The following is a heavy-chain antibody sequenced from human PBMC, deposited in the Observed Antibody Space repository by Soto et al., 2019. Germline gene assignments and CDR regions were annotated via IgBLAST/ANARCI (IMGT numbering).Heavy chain of an antibody. J-gene: IGHJ6*03. CDR1: GGSSSGGPYY. CDR2: IYYTGST. CDR3: ARVSGIVVVPTAKDPHYYYMDV. V-gene: IGHV4-31*03. Sequence: TLSLPCTVSGGSSSGGPYYWTWIRQHPGSGLDWIGYIYYTGSTYYNPSLKSRVIMSVDTSNNQLSLKLSSVTAADTAVYFCARVSGIVVVPTAKDPHYYYMDVWGKGTTVTVSS. D-gene: IGHD2-2*01.